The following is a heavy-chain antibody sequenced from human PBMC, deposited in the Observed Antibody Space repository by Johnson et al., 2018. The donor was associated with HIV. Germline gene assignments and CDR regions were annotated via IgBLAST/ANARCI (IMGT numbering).Heavy chain of an antibody. J-gene: IGHJ3*02. CDR2: ISYDGSSK. D-gene: IGHD4-17*01. CDR1: GFSFSNYA. CDR3: ARPSVITTLTTTPWAFDI. V-gene: IGHV3-30*04. Sequence: QVQLVESGGGVVQPERSLRLSCAASGFSFSNYAIHWVRQAPGKGLECVAVISYDGSSKYYTDSVKGRFTISRDNSKNTLYLQMNSLRAEDTAIYYCARPSVITTLTTTPWAFDIWGQGTMVTVSS.